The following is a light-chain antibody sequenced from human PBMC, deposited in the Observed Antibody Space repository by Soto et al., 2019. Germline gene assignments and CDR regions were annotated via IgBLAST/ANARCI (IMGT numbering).Light chain of an antibody. J-gene: IGKJ5*01. CDR1: QTVRNQ. Sequence: EIVLTQSPVTLSLSPGERATLSCRASQTVRNQLAWYQQKPGQAPRILIYDASRRVTGIPARFSGSGSGTDFTLTLSSLEPEDFAVYYCQQRAGSSTFGQGTRLEIK. CDR3: QQRAGSST. CDR2: DAS. V-gene: IGKV3-11*01.